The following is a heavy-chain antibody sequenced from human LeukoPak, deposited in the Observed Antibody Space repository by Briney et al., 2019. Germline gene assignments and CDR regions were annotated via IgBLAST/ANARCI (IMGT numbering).Heavy chain of an antibody. J-gene: IGHJ4*02. V-gene: IGHV3-21*01. D-gene: IGHD3-10*01. Sequence: GGSLRLSCAATGFTFSSYSMNWVRQAPGKGLEWVSSISSSSSYIYYADSVKGRFTISRDNAKNSLYLQMNSLRAEDTAVYYCARDWNYYGSGSYYKWGQGTLVTVSS. CDR2: ISSSSSYI. CDR1: GFTFSSYS. CDR3: ARDWNYYGSGSYYK.